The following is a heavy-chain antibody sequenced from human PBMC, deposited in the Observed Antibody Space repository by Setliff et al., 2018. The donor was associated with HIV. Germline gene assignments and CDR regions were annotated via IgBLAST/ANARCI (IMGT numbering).Heavy chain of an antibody. CDR2: ISSAGNP. D-gene: IGHD4-17*01. V-gene: IGHV3-23*01. J-gene: IGHJ4*02. CDR3: ATPPTAVTTRYFAS. CDR1: TFTFRSYA. Sequence: GGSLRLSCAASTFTFRSYAFNWVRQAPGKGLEWVSSISSAGNPGYADSVKGRFTVSRDNSNNAVYLQMTSLRAEDTAIYYCATPPTAVTTRYFASWGQGTLVTVSS.